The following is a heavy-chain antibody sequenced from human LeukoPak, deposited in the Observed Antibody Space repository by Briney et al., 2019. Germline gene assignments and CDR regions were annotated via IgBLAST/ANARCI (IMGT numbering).Heavy chain of an antibody. Sequence: PSETLSLTCAVCGGSFSGYYWSWIRQPPGKGLEWIGEINHSGSTNYNPSLKSRVTISVDTPKNQFSLKLSSVTAADTAVYYCARGRRRGAILNWFDPWGQGTLVTVSS. V-gene: IGHV4-34*01. J-gene: IGHJ5*02. D-gene: IGHD3-10*01. CDR1: GGSFSGYY. CDR3: ARGRRRGAILNWFDP. CDR2: INHSGST.